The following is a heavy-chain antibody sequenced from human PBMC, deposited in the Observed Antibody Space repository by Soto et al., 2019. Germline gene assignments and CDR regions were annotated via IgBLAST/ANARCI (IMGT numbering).Heavy chain of an antibody. CDR2: IYYSGST. Sequence: SETLSLTCTVSGGSISSGDYYWSWIRQPPGKGLEWIGYIYYSGSTYYNPSLKSRVTISVDTSKNQFSLKLSSVTAADTAVYYCARRLLLWFGELSPHDAFDIWGQGTMVT. D-gene: IGHD3-10*01. CDR3: ARRLLLWFGELSPHDAFDI. CDR1: GGSISSGDYY. V-gene: IGHV4-30-4*01. J-gene: IGHJ3*02.